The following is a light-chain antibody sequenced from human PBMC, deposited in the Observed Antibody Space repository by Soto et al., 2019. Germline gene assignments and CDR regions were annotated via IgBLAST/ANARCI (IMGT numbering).Light chain of an antibody. CDR2: RSD. J-gene: IGLJ1*01. Sequence: QLVLTQPPSASGTPGQRVTISCSGSSSNIGSNHVFWYQQLPGTAPKLLIYRSDQRPSGVPDRFSGSKSGTSASLAISGLRSEDEADYYCAAWDDSLNGYVFGTGTKLTVL. V-gene: IGLV1-47*01. CDR1: SSNIGSNH. CDR3: AAWDDSLNGYV.